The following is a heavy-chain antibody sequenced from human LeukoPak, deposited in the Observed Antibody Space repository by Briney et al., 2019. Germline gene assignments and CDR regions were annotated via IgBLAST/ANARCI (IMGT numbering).Heavy chain of an antibody. V-gene: IGHV3-30*18. CDR3: AKDGDIVVVPAAYYFDY. J-gene: IGHJ4*02. CDR1: GFTFSSYG. CDR2: ISYDGSNK. Sequence: PGGSLRLSCAGSGFTFSSYGMHWVRQAPGKGLEWVAVISYDGSNKYYADSVKGRFTISRDNSKNTLYLQMNSLRAEDTAVYYCAKDGDIVVVPAAYYFDYWGQGTLVTVSS. D-gene: IGHD2-2*01.